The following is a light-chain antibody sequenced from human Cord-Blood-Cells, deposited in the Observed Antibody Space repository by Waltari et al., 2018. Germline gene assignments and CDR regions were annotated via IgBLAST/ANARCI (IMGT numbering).Light chain of an antibody. V-gene: IGLV2-23*03. Sequence: QSALTQPASVSGSPGQSITISCTGTSSDVGSYHLVSCHQQHPGKAPKLMIYEGSKRPSGVSNRFSGSKSGNTASLTISGLQAEDEADYYCCSYAGSSTFDVVFGGGTKLTVL. J-gene: IGLJ2*01. CDR3: CSYAGSSTFDVV. CDR2: EGS. CDR1: SSDVGSYHL.